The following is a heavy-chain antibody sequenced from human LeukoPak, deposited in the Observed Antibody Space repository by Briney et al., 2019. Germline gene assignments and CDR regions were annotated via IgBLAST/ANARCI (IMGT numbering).Heavy chain of an antibody. CDR3: AKDLGLYYYYGMDV. D-gene: IGHD7-27*01. CDR1: GFTLSSYA. J-gene: IGHJ6*04. CDR2: ISGSGGRT. V-gene: IGHV3-23*01. Sequence: GGSLRLSCAASGFTLSSYAMSWVRQAPGKGLEGVSAISGSGGRTYYADSVKGGFTISRDNSKKTLYLQMNSLRAEDTAVYYCAKDLGLYYYYGMDVWGKGTTVTVSS.